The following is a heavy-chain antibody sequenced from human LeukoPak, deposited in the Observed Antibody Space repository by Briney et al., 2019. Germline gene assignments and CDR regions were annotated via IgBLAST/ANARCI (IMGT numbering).Heavy chain of an antibody. J-gene: IGHJ4*02. CDR3: AKDASYGGNFFDY. Sequence: GGSLRLSCAASGCSFSRYGMHWVRQAPGKGLEGVEFIHYDGSNKYYADSVKGRLTISRDNSKNTLYLQMNSLRAEDTAVYYCAKDASYGGNFFDYWVRGRLASVS. CDR1: GCSFSRYG. V-gene: IGHV3-30*02. D-gene: IGHD4-23*01. CDR2: IHYDGSNK.